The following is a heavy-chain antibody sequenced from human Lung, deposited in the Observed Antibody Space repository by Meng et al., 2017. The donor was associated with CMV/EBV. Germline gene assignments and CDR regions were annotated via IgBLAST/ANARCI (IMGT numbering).Heavy chain of an antibody. CDR2: IYYSGST. V-gene: IGHV4-31*03. D-gene: IGHD4-17*01. J-gene: IGHJ5*02. CDR1: GGSISSGGFY. CDR3: ARTNYGDYNWFDP. Sequence: QVRRQESGPGLVKPSQTLSLTCTDSGGSISSGGFYWSWIRQHPGKGLEWIGYIYYSGSTYYNPSLRSRVAISIDTSKNQFSLKLTSVTAADTAVYFCARTNYGDYNWFDPWGQGTLVTVSS.